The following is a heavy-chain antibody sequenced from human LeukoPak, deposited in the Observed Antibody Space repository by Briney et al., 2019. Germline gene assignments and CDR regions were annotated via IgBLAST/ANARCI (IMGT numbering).Heavy chain of an antibody. CDR3: ARKGHRMKYSYGSTPLDY. CDR1: GYTFTSYD. D-gene: IGHD5-18*01. Sequence: ASVKVSCKASGYTFTSYDINWVRQATGQGLEWMGWMNPNSGNTGYAQKFQGRVTITRNTSISTASMELSSLRSEDTAVYYCARKGHRMKYSYGSTPLDYWGQGTLVTVSS. CDR2: MNPNSGNT. J-gene: IGHJ4*02. V-gene: IGHV1-8*03.